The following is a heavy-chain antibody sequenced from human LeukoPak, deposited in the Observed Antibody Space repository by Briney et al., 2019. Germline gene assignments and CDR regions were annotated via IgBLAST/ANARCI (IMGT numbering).Heavy chain of an antibody. J-gene: IGHJ4*02. CDR1: GYTFTSYY. CDR2: INPSGGST. CDR3: ARSGVSGSGSYYNFDY. V-gene: IGHV1-46*01. Sequence: PGASVKVSCKASGYTFTSYYMHWVRQAPGQGLEWMGIINPSGGSTGYAQKFQGRVTMTRDTSTSTVYMELSSLRSEDTAVYYCARSGVSGSGSYYNFDYWGQGTLVTVSS. D-gene: IGHD3-10*01.